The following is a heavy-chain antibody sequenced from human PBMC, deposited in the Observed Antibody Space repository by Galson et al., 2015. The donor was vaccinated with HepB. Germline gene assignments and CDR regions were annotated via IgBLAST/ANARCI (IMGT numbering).Heavy chain of an antibody. D-gene: IGHD3-22*01. CDR2: ISGSGGST. V-gene: IGHV3-23*01. Sequence: SLRLSCAASGFTFSSYAMSWVRQAPGKGLEWVSAISGSGGSTYYADSVKGRFTISRDNSKNTLYLQMNSLRAEDTAVYYCAKVGANYDSSGYYYDYWGQGTLVTVSP. CDR1: GFTFSSYA. J-gene: IGHJ4*02. CDR3: AKVGANYDSSGYYYDY.